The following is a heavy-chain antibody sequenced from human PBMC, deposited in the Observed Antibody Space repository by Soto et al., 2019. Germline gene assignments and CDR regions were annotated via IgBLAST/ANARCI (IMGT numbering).Heavy chain of an antibody. CDR3: ATSYVSGSRAFDH. CDR2: IIPMLGMS. J-gene: IGHJ4*02. V-gene: IGHV1-69*02. Sequence: QVQLVQSGAEVKKPGSSVRVSCKASAGTFSSYTINWVRQAPGQGLEWMGRIIPMLGMSNYALRFQGRVTRTADKSTTTAYMELSSLRSDDTAVYYCATSYVSGSRAFDHWGQGTLVTVSS. D-gene: IGHD3-10*01. CDR1: AGTFSSYT.